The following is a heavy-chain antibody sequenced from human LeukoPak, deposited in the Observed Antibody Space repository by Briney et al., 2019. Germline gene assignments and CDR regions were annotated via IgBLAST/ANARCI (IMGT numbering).Heavy chain of an antibody. CDR3: ARDSSGYSSLDY. V-gene: IGHV4-31*03. CDR1: GGSISSGGYY. D-gene: IGHD3-22*01. Sequence: SQTLSLTCTVSGGSISSGGYYWSWIRQHPGKGLEWIGYIYYSGSTYYNPSLKSRVTISVDTSKNQFSLKLSSVTAADTVVYYCARDSSGYSSLDYWGQGTLVTVSS. J-gene: IGHJ4*02. CDR2: IYYSGST.